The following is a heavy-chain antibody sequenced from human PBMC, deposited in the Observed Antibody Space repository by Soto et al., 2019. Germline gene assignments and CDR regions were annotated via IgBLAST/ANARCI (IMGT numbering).Heavy chain of an antibody. V-gene: IGHV3-30*04. D-gene: IGHD2-15*01. Sequence: PGGSLRLSCAASGFTFSDYAMHWVRQAPGKGLEWVTVISFDGKNKYYADSVKGRFTISRDDSKNTLYLQMNSLRTEDTAVYYWARDRNSQHVAFDIWGKGKMVTVPS. CDR2: ISFDGKNK. CDR1: GFTFSDYA. J-gene: IGHJ3*02. CDR3: ARDRNSQHVAFDI.